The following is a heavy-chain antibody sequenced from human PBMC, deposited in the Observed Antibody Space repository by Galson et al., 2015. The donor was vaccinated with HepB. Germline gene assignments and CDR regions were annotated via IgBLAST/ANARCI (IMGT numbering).Heavy chain of an antibody. J-gene: IGHJ4*02. V-gene: IGHV3-30*04. CDR2: ISYDGSNK. CDR1: GFTFSSYA. D-gene: IGHD3-10*01. CDR3: ARWGVGVTDALFDY. Sequence: SLRLSCAASGFTFSSYAMHWVRQAPGKGLEWVAVISYDGSNKYYADSVKGRFTISRDNSKNTLYLQMNSLRAEDTAVYYCARWGVGVTDALFDYWGQGTLVTVSS.